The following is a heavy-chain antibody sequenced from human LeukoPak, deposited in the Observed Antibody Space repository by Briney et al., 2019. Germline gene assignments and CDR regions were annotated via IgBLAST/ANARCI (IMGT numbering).Heavy chain of an antibody. CDR2: IKQDGSEK. D-gene: IGHD6-13*01. J-gene: IGHJ4*02. V-gene: IGHV3-7*01. CDR3: ARDLAAAGKIRPIDY. CDR1: GFTFSDYY. Sequence: PGGSLRLSCAASGFTFSDYYMSWIRQAPGKGLEWVANIKQDGSEKYYVDSVKGRFTISRDNAKNSLYLQMNSLRAEDTAVYYCARDLAAAGKIRPIDYWGQGTLVTVSS.